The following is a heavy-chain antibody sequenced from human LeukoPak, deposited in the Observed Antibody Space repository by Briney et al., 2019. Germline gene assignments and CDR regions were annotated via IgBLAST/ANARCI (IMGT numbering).Heavy chain of an antibody. V-gene: IGHV4-59*08. CDR2: ISYSGST. D-gene: IGHD6-6*01. Sequence: SETLSLTCTVSGGSISSYYWSWIRLPPGKGLEWIGYISYSGSTYYNPSLKSRVTISVDTSKSQFSLKLSSVSAADTAVYYCARLGHSTSRLYYFDYWGQGTLVTVSS. J-gene: IGHJ4*02. CDR1: GGSISSYY. CDR3: ARLGHSTSRLYYFDY.